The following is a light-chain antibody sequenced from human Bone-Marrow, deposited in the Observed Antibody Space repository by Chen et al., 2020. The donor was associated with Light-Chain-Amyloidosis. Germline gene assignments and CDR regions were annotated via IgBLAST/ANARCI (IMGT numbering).Light chain of an antibody. J-gene: IGLJ3*02. CDR3: QVWDRSSDRPV. CDR1: NIGPKS. Sequence: SSVLTHPSSVSVAPGQTATLACGGNNIGPKSVHWYQQTPGQAPLLVVYDDSDRPSGIHERLAGSNSGNTATLTISRVEAGDEADYYCQVWDRSSDRPVFGGGTKLTVL. V-gene: IGLV3-21*02. CDR2: DDS.